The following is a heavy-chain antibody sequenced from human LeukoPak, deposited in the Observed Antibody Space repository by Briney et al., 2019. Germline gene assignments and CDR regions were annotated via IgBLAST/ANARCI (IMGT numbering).Heavy chain of an antibody. CDR1: GFTFSSYG. Sequence: GGSLRLSCAASGFTFSSYGMPWVRQAAGKGLEWVAVIWYDGSNKYYADSVKGRFTISRDNSKNTLYLQMNSLRAEDTAVYYCAKRRYSSSSVAYYYGMDVWGQGTTVTVSS. J-gene: IGHJ6*02. CDR2: IWYDGSNK. D-gene: IGHD6-6*01. V-gene: IGHV3-33*06. CDR3: AKRRYSSSSVAYYYGMDV.